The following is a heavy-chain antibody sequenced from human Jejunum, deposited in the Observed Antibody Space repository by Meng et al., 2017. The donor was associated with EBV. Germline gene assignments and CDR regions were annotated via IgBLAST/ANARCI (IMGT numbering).Heavy chain of an antibody. D-gene: IGHD6-19*01. CDR1: GFDLSNNG. V-gene: IGHV3-23*01. CDR2: FFDHTDNT. Sequence: EVQLLESGGDLVQAGGSLRLSCTVSGFDLSNNGISWVRQVPGRGLEWVSSFFDHTDNTYYADSVKGRFTISRDNSRNTLYLQMSSLSVDDTAVYYCVGHGYNSGWWGQGTLVTVSS. J-gene: IGHJ4*02. CDR3: VGHGYNSGW.